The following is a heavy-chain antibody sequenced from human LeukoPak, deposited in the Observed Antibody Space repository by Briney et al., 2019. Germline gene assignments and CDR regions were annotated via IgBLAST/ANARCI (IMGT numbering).Heavy chain of an antibody. V-gene: IGHV4-39*01. CDR2: IYYSGST. CDR3: AVEGDYYDSGGSKSDY. D-gene: IGHD3-22*01. J-gene: IGHJ4*02. Sequence: SETLSLTCTVSGGSISSSSYYWGWIRQPPGKGLEWIGSIYYSGSTYYNPSLKSRVTISVDTSKNQFSLKLSSVTAADTAVYYCAVEGDYYDSGGSKSDYWGQGTLVTVSS. CDR1: GGSISSSSYY.